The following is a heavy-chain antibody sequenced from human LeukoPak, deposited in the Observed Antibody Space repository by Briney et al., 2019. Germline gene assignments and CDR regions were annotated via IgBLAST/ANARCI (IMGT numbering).Heavy chain of an antibody. CDR1: GYTFTSYA. J-gene: IGHJ4*02. V-gene: IGHV1-3*01. Sequence: ASVKVSCKASGYTFTSYAMHWVRQAPGQRLEWVGWINAGNGNTKYSQKFQGRVTITRDTSASTAYMELSSLRSEDTAVYYCARIGHDYDILTGYTDYFDYWGQGTLVTVSS. CDR2: INAGNGNT. CDR3: ARIGHDYDILTGYTDYFDY. D-gene: IGHD3-9*01.